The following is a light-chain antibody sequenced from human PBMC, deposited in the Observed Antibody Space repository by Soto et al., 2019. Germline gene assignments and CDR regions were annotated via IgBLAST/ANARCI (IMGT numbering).Light chain of an antibody. J-gene: IGLJ2*01. Sequence: QSALTQPPSASGSPGQSVTISCTGTSSHVGAYKYVSWYQQHPGKAPKLMIYAVSERPSGVPDRFSGSKSGNTASLTVSGLQAEDEADYYCSSYADTNNLLFGGGTKLTVL. CDR2: AVS. CDR3: SSYADTNNLL. CDR1: SSHVGAYKY. V-gene: IGLV2-8*01.